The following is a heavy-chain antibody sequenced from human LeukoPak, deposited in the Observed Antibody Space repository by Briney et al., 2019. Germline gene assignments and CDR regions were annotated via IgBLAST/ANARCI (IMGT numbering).Heavy chain of an antibody. V-gene: IGHV3-23*01. CDR3: TKVSIGELEYYFDY. CDR1: GFTFSSYA. CDR2: ISGSGGST. D-gene: IGHD3-10*01. Sequence: PGGSLRLSCAASGFTFSSYAMSWVRQAPGKGLEWVSAISGSGGSTYYADSVKGRFTISRDNSKNTLYPQMNSLRAEDTAVYYCTKVSIGELEYYFDYWGQGTLVTVSS. J-gene: IGHJ4*02.